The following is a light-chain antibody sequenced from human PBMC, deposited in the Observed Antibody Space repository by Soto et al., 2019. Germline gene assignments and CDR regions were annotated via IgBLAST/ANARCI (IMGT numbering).Light chain of an antibody. CDR2: AAS. J-gene: IGKJ4*01. V-gene: IGKV1-6*01. CDR3: QKCKVAPFT. Sequence: AIQMTQSPSSLSASVGDRVTITCRASQGIRNDLGWYQQKPGKAPKLLIYAASSLQSRVPSRFSGSGSGTDFTLTIISLQPEDAATYYCQKCKVAPFTFGGGTKVDIK. CDR1: QGIRND.